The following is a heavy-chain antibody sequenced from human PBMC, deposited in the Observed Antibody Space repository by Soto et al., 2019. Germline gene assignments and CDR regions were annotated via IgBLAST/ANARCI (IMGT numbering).Heavy chain of an antibody. J-gene: IGHJ6*03. CDR3: ARYLDACSGGNCYSGYYYYMDV. CDR1: GGSISSYA. V-gene: IGHV4-59*01. CDR2: IYSNGKA. Sequence: SETLSLTCTVSGGSISSYAWSWIRQPPGKGLEWIAYIYSNGKANYNPSLESRVTMSVDTSKNHFSLSLSSVTAADTAVYYCARYLDACSGGNCYSGYYYYMDVWGKGTTVTVSS. D-gene: IGHD2-15*01.